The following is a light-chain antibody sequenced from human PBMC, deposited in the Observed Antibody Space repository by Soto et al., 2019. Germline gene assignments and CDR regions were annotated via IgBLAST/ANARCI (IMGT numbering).Light chain of an antibody. Sequence: SPGAVSVSTGGRATLSCSSSQSVSSSYLAWYQQKPGQAPRLLIYGASSRATGIPDRFSGSGSGTDFTLTISRLEPEDFAVYYCQQYGSEGCITFGQGTRLEI. CDR2: GAS. J-gene: IGKJ5*01. CDR1: QSVSSSY. V-gene: IGKV3-20*01. CDR3: QQYGSEGCIT.